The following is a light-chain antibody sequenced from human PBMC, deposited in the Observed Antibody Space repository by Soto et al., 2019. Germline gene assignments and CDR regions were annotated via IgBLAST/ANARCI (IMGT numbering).Light chain of an antibody. CDR1: QSISTY. CDR3: QQSYSSPWT. Sequence: DIQMTQSPSSLSASVGDRVTITCRASQSISTYLNWYQQKPGKAPKVLIFAASTLQIGVPSRFSGSGSATDFTLTVTSLQPEDFATYYCQQSYSSPWTFGQGTRVEIK. J-gene: IGKJ1*01. V-gene: IGKV1-39*01. CDR2: AAS.